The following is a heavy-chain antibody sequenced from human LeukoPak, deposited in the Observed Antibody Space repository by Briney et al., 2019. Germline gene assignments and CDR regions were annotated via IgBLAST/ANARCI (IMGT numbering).Heavy chain of an antibody. CDR3: ASIGGSNPDALDI. Sequence: ASVKVSCKASGYTFTSYVINWVRQATGQGLEWMGWMNPNSGNTGYAQKFQGRVTMTRNTSISTAYMELSSLRSEDTAVYYCASIGGSNPDALDIGGQGTMVTVS. J-gene: IGHJ3*02. CDR1: GYTFTSYV. V-gene: IGHV1-8*01. D-gene: IGHD3-16*02. CDR2: MNPNSGNT.